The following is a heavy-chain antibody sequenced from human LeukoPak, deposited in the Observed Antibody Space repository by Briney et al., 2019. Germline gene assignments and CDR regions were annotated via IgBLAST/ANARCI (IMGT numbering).Heavy chain of an antibody. CDR1: GGFISNYY. V-gene: IGHV4-4*07. CDR2: IYTSGST. CDR3: ARGGVDWTFDY. D-gene: IGHD3-9*01. Sequence: SETLSLTCTVSGGFISNYYWSWIRQPAGKGLEWIGHIYTSGSTNYNSSLKSRVTMSVDTSKNQFSLNLSSVTAADTAVYYCARGGVDWTFDYWGQGTLVTVSS. J-gene: IGHJ4*02.